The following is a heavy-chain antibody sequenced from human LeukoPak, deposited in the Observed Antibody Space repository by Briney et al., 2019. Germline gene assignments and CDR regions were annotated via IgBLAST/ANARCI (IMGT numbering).Heavy chain of an antibody. CDR2: MNPNSGNT. Sequence: GASVKVSCKASGYTFTSYDINWVRQATGQGLEWMGWMNPNSGNTGYAQKFQGRVTMTRDTSISTAYMELSRLRSDDTAVYYCARATVVTILDYWGQGTLVTVSS. CDR3: ARATVVTILDY. V-gene: IGHV1-8*01. J-gene: IGHJ4*02. CDR1: GYTFTSYD. D-gene: IGHD4-23*01.